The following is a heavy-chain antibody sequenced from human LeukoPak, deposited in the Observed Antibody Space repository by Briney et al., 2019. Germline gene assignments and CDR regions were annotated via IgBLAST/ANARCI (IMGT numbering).Heavy chain of an antibody. Sequence: KPSETLSLTCAVSGGSISSYYWSWIRQPPGKGLEWIGYIYYSGSTNYNPSLKSRVTISVDTSKNQFSLKLSSVTAADTAVYYCARDTEHQRSDAFDIWGQGTMVTVSS. CDR2: IYYSGST. CDR3: ARDTEHQRSDAFDI. J-gene: IGHJ3*02. V-gene: IGHV4-59*01. CDR1: GGSISSYY. D-gene: IGHD4-17*01.